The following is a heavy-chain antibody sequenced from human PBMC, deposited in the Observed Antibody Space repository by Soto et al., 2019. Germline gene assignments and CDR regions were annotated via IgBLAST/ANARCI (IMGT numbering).Heavy chain of an antibody. J-gene: IGHJ6*02. CDR3: VCSSTLNDPEYHYGMDV. D-gene: IGHD2-8*01. V-gene: IGHV1-3*01. CDR2: INAGNGNT. CDR1: GYTYTSYA. Sequence: ASVKVSCKASGYTYTSYAMHWVSQAPGQRLEGMGWINAGNGNTKYSQKFQGRVTITRDTSASTAYMELSSLRSEDTAVYYWVCSSTLNDPEYHYGMDVWGQGTTVTVSS.